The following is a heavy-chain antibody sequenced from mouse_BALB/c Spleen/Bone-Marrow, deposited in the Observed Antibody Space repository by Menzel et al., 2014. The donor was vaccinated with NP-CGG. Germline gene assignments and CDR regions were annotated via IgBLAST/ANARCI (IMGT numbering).Heavy chain of an antibody. D-gene: IGHD2-4*01. Sequence: EVKVVESGGGLVKSGGSLKLSCAASGFSFSNYGMSWLRQTPEKRLEWVATISGDGRYTFYSDSVKGRFTISRDNAKNNLYLQLSGLRSEDTALYYCARHAYYDQTEVSFVRWGQGTLVTVSA. CDR2: ISGDGRYT. CDR1: GFSFSNYG. CDR3: ARHAYYDQTEVSFVR. V-gene: IGHV5-9-2*01. J-gene: IGHJ3*01.